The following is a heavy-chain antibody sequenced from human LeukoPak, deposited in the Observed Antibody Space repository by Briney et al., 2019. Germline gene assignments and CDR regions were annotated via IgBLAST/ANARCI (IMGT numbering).Heavy chain of an antibody. CDR3: ARARPPIYSSSSVWFDP. Sequence: SETLSLTCAVYGGSFSGYYWSWIRQPPGKGLEWIGEINHSGSTNYNPSLKSRVTISVDTSKNQFSLKLSSVTAADTAVYYCARARPPIYSSSSVWFDPWGQGTLVTVSS. CDR2: INHSGST. J-gene: IGHJ5*02. V-gene: IGHV4-34*01. D-gene: IGHD6-6*01. CDR1: GGSFSGYY.